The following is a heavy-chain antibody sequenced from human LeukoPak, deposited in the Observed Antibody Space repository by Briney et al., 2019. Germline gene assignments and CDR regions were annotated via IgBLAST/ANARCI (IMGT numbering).Heavy chain of an antibody. Sequence: GGSLRLSCAASGFTFSSYSMNWVRQAPGKGLEWVSSISSSSYIYYADSVKGRFTISRDNAKNSLYLQMNSLRAEDTAVYYCARSTLLRIQDYWGQGTLVTVSS. J-gene: IGHJ4*02. V-gene: IGHV3-21*01. CDR2: ISSSSYI. D-gene: IGHD5-18*01. CDR1: GFTFSSYS. CDR3: ARSTLLRIQDY.